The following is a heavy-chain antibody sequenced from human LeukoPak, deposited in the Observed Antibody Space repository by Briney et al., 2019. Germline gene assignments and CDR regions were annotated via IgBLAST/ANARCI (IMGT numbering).Heavy chain of an antibody. J-gene: IGHJ5*02. CDR1: GFTFSSYS. CDR3: ARAMT. V-gene: IGHV3-48*04. CDR2: ISSISSSST. Sequence: GGSLRLSCAASGFTFSSYSMNWVRQAPGKGLEWVSYISSISSSSTYYADSVKGRFTISRDNAKNSLYLQMNSLRAEDTAVYYCARAMTWGQGTLVSVSS.